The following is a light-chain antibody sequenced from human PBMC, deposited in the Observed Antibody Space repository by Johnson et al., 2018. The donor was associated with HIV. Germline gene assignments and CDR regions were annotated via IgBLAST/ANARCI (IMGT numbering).Light chain of an antibody. CDR2: DNN. CDR3: GTWDSSLVAFYV. J-gene: IGLJ1*01. Sequence: QSALTQPPSVSAAPGQKVTISCSGSSSNIGNNYVSWYQQLPGTAPTLLIYDNNNRPSGILDRFSGSKSGTSATLGITGLQTGDEADYYCGTWDSSLVAFYVFGTGTKVTVL. CDR1: SSNIGNNY. V-gene: IGLV1-51*01.